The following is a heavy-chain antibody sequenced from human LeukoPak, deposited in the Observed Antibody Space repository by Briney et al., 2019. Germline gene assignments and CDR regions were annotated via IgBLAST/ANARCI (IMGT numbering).Heavy chain of an antibody. D-gene: IGHD2-2*01. CDR3: ARGQGYESYYYMDV. V-gene: IGHV3-66*03. Sequence: GGSLRLSCAASGFTFSSYGMSWVRQAPGKGLEWVSVIYSCGSTYYADSVKGRFTISRDNSNNTVYLQMNNLRPEDTAVFYCARGQGYESYYYMDVWGKGTTVSVSS. CDR1: GFTFSSYG. J-gene: IGHJ6*03. CDR2: IYSCGST.